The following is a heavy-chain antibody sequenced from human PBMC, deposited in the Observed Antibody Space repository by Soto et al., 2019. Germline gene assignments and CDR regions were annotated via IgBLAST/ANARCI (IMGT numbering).Heavy chain of an antibody. CDR1: GYTFTSYG. D-gene: IGHD3-16*02. Sequence: ASVKVSCKASGYTFTSYGISWVRQAPGQGLEWMGWISAYNGNTNYAQKLQGRVTMTTDTSTSTAYMELRSLRSDDTAVYYCARVGWAGDYVWGSYRNYFDYWGQGTRVTVSS. CDR2: ISAYNGNT. V-gene: IGHV1-18*01. CDR3: ARVGWAGDYVWGSYRNYFDY. J-gene: IGHJ4*02.